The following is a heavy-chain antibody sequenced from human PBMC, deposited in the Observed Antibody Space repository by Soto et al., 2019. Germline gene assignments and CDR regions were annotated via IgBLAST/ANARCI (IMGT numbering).Heavy chain of an antibody. Sequence: QVQLVQSGAEVKKPGASVKVSCKASGYSFSTYGFSWVRQAPGQGLEWMGWVNTNNGNTNCTQKFQGRLTMTTDTSTSTAYMELKSLRSDDSAVYYCARDDSGHYGYWGQGTLVTVSS. V-gene: IGHV1-18*01. D-gene: IGHD4-17*01. CDR1: GYSFSTYG. CDR2: VNTNNGNT. J-gene: IGHJ4*02. CDR3: ARDDSGHYGY.